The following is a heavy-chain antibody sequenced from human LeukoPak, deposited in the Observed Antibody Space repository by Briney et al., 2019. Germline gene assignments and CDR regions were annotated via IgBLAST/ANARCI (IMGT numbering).Heavy chain of an antibody. J-gene: IGHJ3*02. CDR1: GFTFGSYA. D-gene: IGHD2-15*01. CDR3: AKQGYCSGGSCYRSYAFDI. Sequence: GGSLRLSCAASGFTFGSYAIIWVRQAPGKGLEWVPGISGSGGSTHYADSGKGRFTISRDNSKNTLYLQMNSLRAEDTAVYYCAKQGYCSGGSCYRSYAFDIWGQGTMVTVSS. CDR2: ISGSGGST. V-gene: IGHV3-23*01.